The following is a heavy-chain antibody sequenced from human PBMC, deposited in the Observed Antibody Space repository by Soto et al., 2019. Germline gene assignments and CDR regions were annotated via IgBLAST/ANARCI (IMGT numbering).Heavy chain of an antibody. CDR3: ARVTYYYDSSGYSPDAFDI. V-gene: IGHV4-59*01. CDR2: IYYSGST. D-gene: IGHD3-22*01. CDR1: GGSISSYY. Sequence: PSETLSLTCTVSGGSISSYYWSWIRQPPGKGLEWIGYIYYSGSTNYNPSLKSRVTISVDTSKNQFSLKLSSVTAADTAVYYCARVTYYYDSSGYSPDAFDIWGQGTMVTVSS. J-gene: IGHJ3*02.